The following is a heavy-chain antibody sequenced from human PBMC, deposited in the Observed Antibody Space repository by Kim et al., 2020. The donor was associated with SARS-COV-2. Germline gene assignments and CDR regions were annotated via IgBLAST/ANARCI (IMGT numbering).Heavy chain of an antibody. Sequence: GGSLRLSCAASGFTFSSYGMHWVRQAPGKGLEWVAVISYDGSNKYYADSVKGRFTISRDNSKNTLYLQMNSLRAEDTAVYYCARREVRDRHSSGWYWWFDPWGQGTLVTVSS. D-gene: IGHD6-19*01. CDR2: ISYDGSNK. CDR3: ARREVRDRHSSGWYWWFDP. V-gene: IGHV3-33*05. CDR1: GFTFSSYG. J-gene: IGHJ5*02.